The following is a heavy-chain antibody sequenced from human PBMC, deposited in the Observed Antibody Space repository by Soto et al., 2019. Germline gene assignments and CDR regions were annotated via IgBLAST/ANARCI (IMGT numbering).Heavy chain of an antibody. CDR3: ARGYYDFWSGYLNWFDP. V-gene: IGHV4-34*01. CDR1: GGSFSGYY. Sequence: SETLSLTCAVYGGSFSGYYWSWIRQPPGKGLEWIGEINHSGSTNYNPSLKSRVTISVDTSKNQFSLKLSSVTAADTAVYYCARGYYDFWSGYLNWFDPWGQGTLVTVSS. CDR2: INHSGST. D-gene: IGHD3-3*01. J-gene: IGHJ5*02.